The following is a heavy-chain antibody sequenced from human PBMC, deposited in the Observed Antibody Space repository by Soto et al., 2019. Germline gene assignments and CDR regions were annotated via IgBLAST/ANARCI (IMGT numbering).Heavy chain of an antibody. CDR1: AFTFTSYY. CDR2: INPSGGST. J-gene: IGHJ3*02. V-gene: IGHV1-46*01. Sequence: GASVKVSCQASAFTFTSYYFHWVRQAPGQGLEWMAVINPSGGSTSYAQRFQGRVTMTRDTSTSTVYMEVSSLRSEDTAVYYCARGRFIGYDAFDIWGQGTMGTV. D-gene: IGHD3-22*01. CDR3: ARGRFIGYDAFDI.